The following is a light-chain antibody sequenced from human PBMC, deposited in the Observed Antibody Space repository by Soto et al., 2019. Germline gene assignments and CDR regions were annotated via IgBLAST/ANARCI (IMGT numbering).Light chain of an antibody. CDR1: QSVSSD. V-gene: IGKV3-15*01. J-gene: IGKJ1*01. Sequence: EIVVTQSPGTLSVSSGERGTLSRRASQSVSSDLAWYQQKPGQAPRLLTYGASTRATGIPARFSGSGSGTEFTLTISSLQPDDFATYYCQQYNSYLTFGQGTKVDIK. CDR2: GAS. CDR3: QQYNSYLT.